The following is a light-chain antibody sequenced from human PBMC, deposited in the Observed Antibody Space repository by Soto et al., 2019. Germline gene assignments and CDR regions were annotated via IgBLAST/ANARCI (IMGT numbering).Light chain of an antibody. V-gene: IGLV1-40*01. CDR2: NNN. CDR3: QSYDSSLSGVL. J-gene: IGLJ2*01. CDR1: SSNIGAGYD. Sequence: QSVLTQSPSVSGAPGQRVTISCTGSSSNIGAGYDVNWFQHLPGTAPKLLIYNNNNRPSGVPDRFSGSKSGTSASLAITGLQAEDEADYYCQSYDSSLSGVLFGGGTKLTVL.